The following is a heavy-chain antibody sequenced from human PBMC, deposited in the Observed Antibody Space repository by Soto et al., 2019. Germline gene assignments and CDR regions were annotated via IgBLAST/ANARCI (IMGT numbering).Heavy chain of an antibody. D-gene: IGHD3-9*01. Sequence: GGSLRLSCAASGFTFSSYAWGGVPRPQGRGLEWVSAISGSGGATYYADSVKGRFTISRDNSKNTLSLQMNSLRAEDTAVYYCAKDNYDILTGYPYYFDYWGQGTLVTVSS. J-gene: IGHJ4*02. CDR1: GFTFSSYA. V-gene: IGHV3-23*01. CDR2: ISGSGGAT. CDR3: AKDNYDILTGYPYYFDY.